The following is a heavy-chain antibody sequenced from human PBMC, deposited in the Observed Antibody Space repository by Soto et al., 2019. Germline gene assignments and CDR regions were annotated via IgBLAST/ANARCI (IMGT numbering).Heavy chain of an antibody. V-gene: IGHV3-74*01. CDR3: ARDRDYYFDY. J-gene: IGHJ4*02. Sequence: GGSLRLSCAASGFTFSSYWMHWVRQTPEKGLVWVSHINTDGSTTTYADSVKGRFTISRDNAKNTLFLQMNSLRAEDTAVYYCARDRDYYFDYWGQGTLVTVSS. CDR2: INTDGSTT. CDR1: GFTFSSYW.